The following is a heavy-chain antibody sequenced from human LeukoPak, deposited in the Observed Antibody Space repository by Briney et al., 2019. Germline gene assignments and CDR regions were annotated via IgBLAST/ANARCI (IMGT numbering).Heavy chain of an antibody. J-gene: IGHJ4*02. Sequence: GGSLRLSCAASGFTFSSYAMSWVRQAPGKGLEWVSAISGSGGSTYHADSVKGRFTISRDNSKNTLYLQMNSLRAEDTAVYYCAKMGGYFDWLMAHFDYWGQGTLVTVSS. CDR2: ISGSGGST. V-gene: IGHV3-23*01. CDR1: GFTFSSYA. D-gene: IGHD3-9*01. CDR3: AKMGGYFDWLMAHFDY.